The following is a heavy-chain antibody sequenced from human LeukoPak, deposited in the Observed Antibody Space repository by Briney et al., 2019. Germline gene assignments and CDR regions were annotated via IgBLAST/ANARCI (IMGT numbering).Heavy chain of an antibody. CDR1: GYTFTGYY. V-gene: IGHV1-2*02. CDR3: ARVLRGIAAAGTRWFDP. D-gene: IGHD6-13*01. Sequence: GASVKVSCKASGYTFTGYYMHWVRQAPGQGLEWMGCINPNSGGTNDVQKFQGRVNMTRDTSISTDYMELSRLRSDDTAVYYCARVLRGIAAAGTRWFDPWGQGTLVTVSS. CDR2: INPNSGGT. J-gene: IGHJ5*02.